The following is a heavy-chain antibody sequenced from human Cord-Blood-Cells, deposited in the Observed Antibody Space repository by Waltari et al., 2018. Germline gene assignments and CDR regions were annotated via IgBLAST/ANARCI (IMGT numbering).Heavy chain of an antibody. CDR1: GGSISSGGYY. J-gene: IGHJ4*02. CDR3: ARGPVYSGSYYYFDY. D-gene: IGHD1-26*01. V-gene: IGHV4-31*03. Sequence: QVQLQESGPGLVKPSQTLSLTCTVSGGSISSGGYYWSWIRQHPGKGLEWIGYIYYSGRTYYNPSLKSRVTISVDTSKNQFSLKLSSVTAADTAGYYCARGPVYSGSYYYFDYWGQGTLVTVSS. CDR2: IYYSGRT.